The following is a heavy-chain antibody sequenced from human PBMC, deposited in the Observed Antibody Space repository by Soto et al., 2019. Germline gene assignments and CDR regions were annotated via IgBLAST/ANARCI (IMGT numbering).Heavy chain of an antibody. CDR3: ARDRYSSGWYYYYGMDV. J-gene: IGHJ6*02. Sequence: GGSLRLSCAASGFTFSSYAMHWVRQAPGKGLEWVAVISYDGSNKYYADSVKGRFTISRDNSKNTLYLQMNSLRAEDTAVYYCARDRYSSGWYYYYGMDVWGQGTTVTVSS. D-gene: IGHD6-19*01. V-gene: IGHV3-30-3*01. CDR1: GFTFSSYA. CDR2: ISYDGSNK.